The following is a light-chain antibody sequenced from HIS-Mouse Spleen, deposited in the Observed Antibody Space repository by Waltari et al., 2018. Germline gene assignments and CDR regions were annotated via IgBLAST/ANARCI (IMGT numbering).Light chain of an antibody. CDR1: QSVSSSY. Sequence: EIVLTQSPGTLSLSPGERATLSCRASQSVSSSYLAWYQQKPSQAPRLLIYGASSRATGIPDRFSGSGSGTDFTLTISRLEPEDFAVYYCQQYGSSKWTFGQGTKVEIK. CDR2: GAS. CDR3: QQYGSSKWT. J-gene: IGKJ1*01. V-gene: IGKV3-20*01.